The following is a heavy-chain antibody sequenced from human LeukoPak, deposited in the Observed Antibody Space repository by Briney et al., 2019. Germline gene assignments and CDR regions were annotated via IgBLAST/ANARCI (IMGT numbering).Heavy chain of an antibody. CDR1: GFTFSSYG. Sequence: PGGSLRLSCAASGFTFSSYGMHWVRQAPGKGLEWVAVISYDGSNKYYADSVKGRFTISRDNSKNTLYLQMNSLRAEDTAVYYCAKDFLMVRGVKVDNWFDPWGQGTLVTVSS. D-gene: IGHD3-10*01. CDR2: ISYDGSNK. V-gene: IGHV3-30*18. J-gene: IGHJ5*02. CDR3: AKDFLMVRGVKVDNWFDP.